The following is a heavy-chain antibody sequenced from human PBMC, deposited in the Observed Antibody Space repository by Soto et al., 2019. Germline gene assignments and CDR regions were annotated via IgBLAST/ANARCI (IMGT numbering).Heavy chain of an antibody. CDR3: ARGAPRWDHRRYYYYYGMDV. CDR1: GFTFSSYE. Sequence: GGSLRLSCAASGFTFSSYEMNWVRQAPGKGLEWVSYISSSGSTIYYADSVKGRFTISRDNAKNSLYLQMNSLRAEDTAVYYCARGAPRWDHRRYYYYYGMDVWGQGTTVTVSS. V-gene: IGHV3-48*03. D-gene: IGHD1-26*01. CDR2: ISSSGSTI. J-gene: IGHJ6*02.